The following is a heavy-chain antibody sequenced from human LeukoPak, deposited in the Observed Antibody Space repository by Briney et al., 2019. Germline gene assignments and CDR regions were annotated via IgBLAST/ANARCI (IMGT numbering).Heavy chain of an antibody. D-gene: IGHD2-2*01. CDR3: ARDEVVVVPAAFDY. J-gene: IGHJ4*02. CDR2: ISYDGSNK. V-gene: IGHV3-30-3*01. CDR1: GFTFSSYA. Sequence: PGGSLRLSCAASGFTFSSYAMHWVRQAPGKGLEWVAVISYDGSNKYYADSVKGRFTISRDNSKNTLYLQMNSLRAEDTAVYYCARDEVVVVPAAFDYWGQGTLVTVSS.